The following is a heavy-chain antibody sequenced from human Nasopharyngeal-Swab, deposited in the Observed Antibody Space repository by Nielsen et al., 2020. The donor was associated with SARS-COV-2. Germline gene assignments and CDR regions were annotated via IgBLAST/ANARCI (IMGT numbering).Heavy chain of an antibody. CDR2: IYYAGSSSYSGRT. CDR3: ARHQDDFWSGYFVFDC. D-gene: IGHD3-3*01. J-gene: IGHJ4*02. Sequence: WIRQPPGKGLEWIGSIYYAGSSSYSGRTYYNPSLENRATISEDTSKNRFPLKVNSVTAADTAVYYCARHQDDFWSGYFVFDCWGQGALVTVSS. V-gene: IGHV4-39*01.